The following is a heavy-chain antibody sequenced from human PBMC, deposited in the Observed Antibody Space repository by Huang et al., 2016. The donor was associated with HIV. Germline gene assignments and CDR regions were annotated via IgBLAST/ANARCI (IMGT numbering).Heavy chain of an antibody. J-gene: IGHJ6*02. CDR1: GGSFTGNY. V-gene: IGHV4-34*02. D-gene: IGHD3-3*01. Sequence: QMQLQQRGAGLLKPSETLSLTCGVSGGSFTGNYLTWIRQAPGKGLEWIGEVNDRGATNSNPALNVRVTISLDKSNRELSLNLRSVTAADTAVYYCARQWTILEWLLGLDVWGQGTTVIVSS. CDR3: ARQWTILEWLLGLDV. CDR2: VNDRGAT.